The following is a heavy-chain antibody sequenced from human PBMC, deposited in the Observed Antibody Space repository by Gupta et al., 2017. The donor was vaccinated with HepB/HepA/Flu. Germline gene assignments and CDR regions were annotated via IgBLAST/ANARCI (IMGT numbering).Heavy chain of an antibody. Sequence: EVQLLDSGGGLVQPGGSLRLSCAGSGFTFSTYAMSWVRQAPGKGLEWVSGISSSGDNTYFADSVRGRFTISRDNSKNTLHLQINSLRAEDTAVDYGAKRVSASNSPFEYWGQGTLVTVSS. J-gene: IGHJ4*02. V-gene: IGHV3-23*01. CDR2: ISSSGDNT. CDR1: GFTFSTYA. CDR3: AKRVSASNSPFEY. D-gene: IGHD3-3*02.